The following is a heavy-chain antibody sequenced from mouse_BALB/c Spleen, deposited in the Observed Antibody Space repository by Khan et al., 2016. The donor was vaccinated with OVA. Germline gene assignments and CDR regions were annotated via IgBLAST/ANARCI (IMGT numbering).Heavy chain of an antibody. CDR3: ARRAVYYGSNYFDD. J-gene: IGHJ2*01. D-gene: IGHD1-1*01. CDR1: GFTFSNYA. Sequence: EVELVESGGGLVKPGGSLKFSCAASGFTFSNYAMSWVRQTPEKRLEWVATISSGGSYTYYPDSVKGRFTISRDQATNTLYLQMSSLRSEDTAMYYCARRAVYYGSNYFDDWGQGTTLTVSS. CDR2: ISSGGSYT. V-gene: IGHV5-9-3*01.